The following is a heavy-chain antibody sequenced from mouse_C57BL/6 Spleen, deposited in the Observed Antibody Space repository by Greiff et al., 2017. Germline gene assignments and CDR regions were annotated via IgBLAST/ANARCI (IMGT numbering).Heavy chain of an antibody. V-gene: IGHV3-6*01. D-gene: IGHD2-4*01. CDR2: ISYDGSN. Sequence: DVKLQESGPGLVKPSQSLSLTCSVTGYSITSGYYWNWIRQFPGNKLEWMGYISYDGSNNYNPSLKNRISITRDTSKNQFFLKLNSVTTEDTATYYCARDITRYFDVWGTGTTVTVSS. J-gene: IGHJ1*03. CDR1: GYSITSGYY. CDR3: ARDITRYFDV.